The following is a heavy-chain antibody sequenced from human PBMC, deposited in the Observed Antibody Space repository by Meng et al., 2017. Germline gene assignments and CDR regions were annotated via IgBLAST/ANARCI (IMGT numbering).Heavy chain of an antibody. CDR2: IYHSGST. CDR1: GSSISSGYY. D-gene: IGHD2-2*01. V-gene: IGHV4-38-2*02. CDR3: ARGGGKYCSSTSCYWVYFDY. J-gene: IGHJ4*02. Sequence: SETLSLTCTVSGSSISSGYYWGWIRQPPGKGLEWIGSIYHSGSTYYNPSLKSRVTISVDTSKNQFSLKLSSVTAADTAVYYCARGGGKYCSSTSCYWVYFDYWGQGTLVTVSS.